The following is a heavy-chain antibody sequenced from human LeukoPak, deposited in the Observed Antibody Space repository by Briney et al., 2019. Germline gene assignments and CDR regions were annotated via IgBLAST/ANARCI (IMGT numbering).Heavy chain of an antibody. V-gene: IGHV4-59*02. D-gene: IGHD6-19*01. Sequence: SETLSLTCTASGGSVSSYYWSWIRQPPGKGLEWIGYIYYSGSTNYNPSLKSRVTISVDTSKNQFSLKLSSVTAADTAVYYCARGMSIHSSGWNYWGQGTLVTVSS. J-gene: IGHJ4*02. CDR1: GGSVSSYY. CDR2: IYYSGST. CDR3: ARGMSIHSSGWNY.